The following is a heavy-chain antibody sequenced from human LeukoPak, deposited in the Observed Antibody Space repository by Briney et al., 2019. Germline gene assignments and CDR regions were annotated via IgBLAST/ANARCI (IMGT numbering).Heavy chain of an antibody. V-gene: IGHV1-18*01. J-gene: IGHJ3*02. D-gene: IGHD1-26*01. CDR1: GYSFTSYG. Sequence: GASVKVSCKASGYSFTSYGISWVRQAPGQGLEWMGWISAYNGNTNYAQKLQGRVTMTTDTSTSTAYMELRSLRSDDTAVYYCARDAFSGSYSPRAFDIWGQGTMVTVSS. CDR3: ARDAFSGSYSPRAFDI. CDR2: ISAYNGNT.